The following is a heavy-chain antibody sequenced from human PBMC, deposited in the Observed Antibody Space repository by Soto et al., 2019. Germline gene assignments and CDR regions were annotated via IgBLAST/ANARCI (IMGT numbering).Heavy chain of an antibody. J-gene: IGHJ6*02. CDR3: AKGRRAYYGMDV. Sequence: QVQLVESGGGVVQPGRSLRLSCAASGFTFSSYGMHWVRQAPGKGLEWVAVISCDGSNKYYADSVKGRFTISRDNSKNTLYLQMNSLRAEDTAVYYCAKGRRAYYGMDVWGQGTTVTVSS. CDR1: GFTFSSYG. CDR2: ISCDGSNK. V-gene: IGHV3-30*18.